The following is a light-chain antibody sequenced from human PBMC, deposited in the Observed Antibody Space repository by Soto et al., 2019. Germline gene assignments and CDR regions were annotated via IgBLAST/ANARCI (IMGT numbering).Light chain of an antibody. J-gene: IGLJ3*02. Sequence: VLTQPPSASGTPGQRVTISCSGSSSNIGNSYVFWYQQLPGAAPKLLIYKSNQRPSGVPDRFSGSRSGTSASLAISGLQSEDEADYYCAAWDDSLTGWVFGGGTKLTVL. CDR1: SSNIGNSY. CDR2: KSN. V-gene: IGLV1-47*01. CDR3: AAWDDSLTGWV.